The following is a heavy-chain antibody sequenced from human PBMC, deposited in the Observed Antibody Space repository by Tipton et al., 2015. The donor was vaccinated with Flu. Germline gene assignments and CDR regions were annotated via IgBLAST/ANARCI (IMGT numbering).Heavy chain of an antibody. J-gene: IGHJ5*01. CDR3: ARYYFDSSGVNWFDS. Sequence: TLSLTCTVSGDSITSHYWSWIRQPAGKGLEFVGRIYTTGSTNYSPSLKSRVTISVDTSKNHLSLRLNSVTAADTAVYYCARYYFDSSGVNWFDSWGQGTLVTVSS. CDR2: IYTTGST. V-gene: IGHV4-4*07. CDR1: GDSITSHY. D-gene: IGHD3-22*01.